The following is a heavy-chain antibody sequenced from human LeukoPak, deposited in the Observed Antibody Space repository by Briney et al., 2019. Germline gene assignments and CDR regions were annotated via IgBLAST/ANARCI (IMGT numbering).Heavy chain of an antibody. CDR1: GYTFTSYY. V-gene: IGHV1-46*01. CDR2: INPSGGST. D-gene: IGHD3-3*01. CDR3: ARDGVTIFGVVYHYYYMDV. J-gene: IGHJ6*03. Sequence: ASVKVSCKASGYTFTSYYMHWVRQAPGQGLEWMGIINPSGGSTSYAQKFQGRVTMTRDTSTSTVYMELSSLRSEDTAVYYCARDGVTIFGVVYHYYYMDVWGKGTTVTVSS.